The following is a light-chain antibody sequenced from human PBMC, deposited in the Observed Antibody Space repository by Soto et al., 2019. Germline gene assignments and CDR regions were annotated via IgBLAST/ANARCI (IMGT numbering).Light chain of an antibody. CDR1: QSVSSY. V-gene: IGKV3-11*01. Sequence: EIVLTQSPSTLSLSPGERATLSCRASQSVSSYLAWYQQKPDTAPRLLIYGASNRATGIPARFSGSGSGTDFTPTISSLEPEDVAVYYCQHRSRWPLTFGQGTKLESK. CDR3: QHRSRWPLT. J-gene: IGKJ2*01. CDR2: GAS.